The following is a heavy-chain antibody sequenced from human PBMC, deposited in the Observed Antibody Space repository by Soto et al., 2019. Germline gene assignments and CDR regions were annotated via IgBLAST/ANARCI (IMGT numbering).Heavy chain of an antibody. V-gene: IGHV4-31*03. Sequence: QVQLQESGPGLVKPSQTLSLTCTVSGXSXXXXXXXXXXXXXXXXXXXXXXGYIYYSGSTYYNPSLKSRVTISVDTSKNQFSLKLSSVTAADTAVYYCARVVRHDFWSGYSPPDYWGQGTLVTVSS. J-gene: IGHJ4*02. CDR2: IYYSGST. CDR3: ARVVRHDFWSGYSPPDY. CDR1: GXSXXXXXXX. D-gene: IGHD3-3*01.